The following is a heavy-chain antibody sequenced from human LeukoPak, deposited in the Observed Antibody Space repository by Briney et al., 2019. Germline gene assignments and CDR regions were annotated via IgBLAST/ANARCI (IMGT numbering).Heavy chain of an antibody. D-gene: IGHD2-15*01. CDR3: VRGTEIVVLAAARDAFDI. CDR1: GFTFSSYA. Sequence: PGGSLRLSCSASGFTFSSYAMHWVRQAAGRGLEYVSGNSSNGGSIYYPDSVKGRFTISRDNSKRTVFLQMSSLRAEDTAVYYCVRGTEIVVLAAARDAFDIWGQGTMVTVSS. J-gene: IGHJ3*02. CDR2: NSSNGGSI. V-gene: IGHV3-64D*09.